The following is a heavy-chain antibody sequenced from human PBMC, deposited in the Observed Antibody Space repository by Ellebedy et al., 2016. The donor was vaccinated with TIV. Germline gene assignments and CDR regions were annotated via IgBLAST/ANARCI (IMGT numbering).Heavy chain of an antibody. D-gene: IGHD3-3*01. CDR1: GFTFSNTW. V-gene: IGHV3-15*07. CDR3: TTDFSN. CDR2: IRRIVDGGTI. J-gene: IGHJ4*02. Sequence: GGSLRLSXVGFGFTFSNTWMDWVRQAPGKGLEWVGRIRRIVDGGTIDYAAPVKDRFTISRDDSKNTLYLQMNSLKTEDTALYYCTTDFSNWGQGTLVTVSS.